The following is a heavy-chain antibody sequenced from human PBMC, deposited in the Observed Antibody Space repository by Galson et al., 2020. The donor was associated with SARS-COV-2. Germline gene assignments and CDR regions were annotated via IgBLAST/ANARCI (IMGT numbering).Heavy chain of an antibody. J-gene: IGHJ3*01. CDR3: VKDIGDYYDTSGYYGAFDL. CDR1: TFTFEHYA. Sequence: RLSCAASTFTFEHYAMHWVRQAPGKGLEWVSGINWNSGSIGYADSVKGRFTISRDNANNSLYLQMNSLRAEDTVLYYCVKDIGDYYDTSGYYGAFDLWGQGTLVTVS. D-gene: IGHD3-22*01. V-gene: IGHV3-9*01. CDR2: INWNSGSI.